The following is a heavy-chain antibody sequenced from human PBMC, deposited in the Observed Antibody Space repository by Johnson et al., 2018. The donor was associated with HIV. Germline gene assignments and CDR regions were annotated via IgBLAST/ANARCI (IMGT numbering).Heavy chain of an antibody. CDR2: MNQGASEK. CDR1: GFTFSTYW. D-gene: IGHD2-2*01. CDR3: ARDSISCYSCAFDM. V-gene: IGHV3-7*05. J-gene: IGHJ3*02. Sequence: VQLVESGGGLVQPGGSLRLSCAASGFTFSTYWMTWVRQAPGKGLEWVANMNQGASEKNYVDSVKWRFTISRDNAKNSLYLQMNSLRPEDTAVYFCARDSISCYSCAFDMWGQGTMVTVSS.